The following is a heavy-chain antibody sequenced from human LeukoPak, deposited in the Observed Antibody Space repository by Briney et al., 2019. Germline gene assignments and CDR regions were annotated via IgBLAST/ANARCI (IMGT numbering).Heavy chain of an antibody. CDR1: GFTLSSYW. CDR2: INGDGSST. D-gene: IGHD4-17*01. Sequence: GGSLRLSCAASGFTLSSYWMHWVRQAPGKGLVWVSRINGDGSSTSYADSVKGRFTISRDNARNTLFLQMNSLRAEDTAVYYCARDQHYGDFDFDYWGQGTLVTVSS. CDR3: ARDQHYGDFDFDY. V-gene: IGHV3-74*01. J-gene: IGHJ4*02.